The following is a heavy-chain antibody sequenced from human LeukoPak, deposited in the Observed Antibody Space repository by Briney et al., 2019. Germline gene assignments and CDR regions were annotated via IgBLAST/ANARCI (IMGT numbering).Heavy chain of an antibody. CDR2: IYYSGST. CDR1: GGSINNYY. J-gene: IGHJ4*02. D-gene: IGHD3-10*01. CDR3: ARLISGVGYFDS. Sequence: SEALSLTCTVSGGSINNYYWSWIRQPPGMGLEWIGYIYYSGSTNYNPSLKSRVTISVDTSNNQFSLKLSSVTAADTAVYYCARLISGVGYFDSWGQGTLVTVSS. V-gene: IGHV4-59*08.